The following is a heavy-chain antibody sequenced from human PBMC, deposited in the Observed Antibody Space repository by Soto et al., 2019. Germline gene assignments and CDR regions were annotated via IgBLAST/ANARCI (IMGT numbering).Heavy chain of an antibody. D-gene: IGHD6-13*01. CDR2: IYYSGST. V-gene: IGHV4-59*08. CDR1: GGSISSYY. CDR3: ARQEGGSWWGY. Sequence: SETLSLTCTVSGGSISSYYWSWIRQPPGKGLEWIGYIYYSGSTNYNPSLKSRVSISADTSKNQFSLKLRSVTAADTAVYYCARQEGGSWWGYWGQGALVTVSS. J-gene: IGHJ4*02.